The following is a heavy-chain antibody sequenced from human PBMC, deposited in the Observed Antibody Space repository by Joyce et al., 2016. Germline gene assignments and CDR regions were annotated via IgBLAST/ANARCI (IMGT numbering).Heavy chain of an antibody. Sequence: QVQLVQSGAAVKKPGASVKVSCKASGYSFTTFGISWLRQAPGQGLEWLGSISPSNGHTNSAQNLQGRITLTTDASTATAYMEVRSLRSDDTTLYYCARSISPQSLMSSPRFDVPYYVDSWGQGTLVTVSS. CDR2: ISPSNGHT. V-gene: IGHV1-18*01. CDR1: GYSFTTFG. J-gene: IGHJ4*02. CDR3: ARSISPQSLMSSPRFDVPYYVDS. D-gene: IGHD2-8*01.